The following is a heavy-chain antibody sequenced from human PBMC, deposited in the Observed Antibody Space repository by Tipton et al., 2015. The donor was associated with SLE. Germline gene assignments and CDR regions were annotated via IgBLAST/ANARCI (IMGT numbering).Heavy chain of an antibody. D-gene: IGHD1-26*01. CDR3: ARRKVGGPVDS. Sequence: TLSLTCTVSGDSISCGSYYWSWIRQPAGEGLEWVGHIYTSGSTNSSPSLKSRVTLSVDTSKNQFSLMLSSVTAADTAVYYCARRKVGGPVDSWGQGTLVTVSS. CDR2: IYTSGST. J-gene: IGHJ4*02. CDR1: GDSISCGSYY. V-gene: IGHV4-61*09.